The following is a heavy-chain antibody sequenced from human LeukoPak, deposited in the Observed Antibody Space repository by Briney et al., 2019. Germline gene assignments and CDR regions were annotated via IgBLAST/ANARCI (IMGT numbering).Heavy chain of an antibody. V-gene: IGHV1-2*02. CDR3: AREGGMAVAAYFDY. CDR1: GYTFTGYL. D-gene: IGHD6-19*01. Sequence: ASVKVSCKASGYTFTGYLVHWVRQAPGQGLEWMGWIRPNSGGTNFGQKFQGRVTMTRDTSISTAYMELNSLRSDDTAVYYCAREGGMAVAAYFDYWGQGTLVTVSS. J-gene: IGHJ4*02. CDR2: IRPNSGGT.